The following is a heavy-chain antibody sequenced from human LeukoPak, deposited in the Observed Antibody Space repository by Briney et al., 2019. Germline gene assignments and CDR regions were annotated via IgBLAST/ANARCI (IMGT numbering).Heavy chain of an antibody. V-gene: IGHV3-23*01. J-gene: IGHJ3*02. CDR3: AKDIDSHRDRNDAFDI. CDR2: ISGSGGST. D-gene: IGHD3-22*01. CDR1: GFTFSSYA. Sequence: GGSLRLSCAASGFTFSSYAMSWVRQAPGKGLEWVSAISGSGGSTYYEGSVKGRFTISRDNSKNTLYLQMNSLRAEDTAVYYCAKDIDSHRDRNDAFDIWGQGTMVTVSS.